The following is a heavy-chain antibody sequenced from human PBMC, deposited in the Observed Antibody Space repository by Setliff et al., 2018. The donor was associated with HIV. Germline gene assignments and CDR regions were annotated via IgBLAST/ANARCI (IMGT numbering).Heavy chain of an antibody. J-gene: IGHJ6*03. CDR2: IIPIFNTA. Sequence: WASVKVSCKASGGTFSSYAISWVRQAPGQGLEWMGGIIPIFNTANYAQKFQGRVTITADESTSTAYMELSSLRSEDTAVFHCARIVRPSYYYYYYMDVWGKGTTVTVSS. CDR1: GGTFSSYA. V-gene: IGHV1-69*13. D-gene: IGHD3-10*02. CDR3: ARIVRPSYYYYYYMDV.